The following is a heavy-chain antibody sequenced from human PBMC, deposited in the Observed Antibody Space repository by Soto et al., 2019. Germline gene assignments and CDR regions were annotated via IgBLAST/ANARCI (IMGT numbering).Heavy chain of an antibody. CDR2: MNLSGRNT. CDR1: GLAFPIDD. V-gene: IGHV1-8*01. J-gene: IGHJ3*01. D-gene: IGHD3-16*02. CDR3: ARYRTKVPVAFDV. Sequence: QVQLVQSGAEVKKPGASVQVSCKASGLAFPIDDIIWVRQTIGQGLEFMGWMNLSGRNTGYAQKFQGRATFTWNTPTSTAYMDLSGLRSEDTAVYYCARYRTKVPVAFDVWGQGTMVTVSS.